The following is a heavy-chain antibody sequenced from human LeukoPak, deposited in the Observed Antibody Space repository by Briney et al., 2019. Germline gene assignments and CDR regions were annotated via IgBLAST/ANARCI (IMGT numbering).Heavy chain of an antibody. CDR3: SITIFINRLSMDV. J-gene: IGHJ6*02. CDR1: GGTFSSYA. V-gene: IGHV1-69*04. D-gene: IGHD3-9*01. CDR2: IIPILGIA. Sequence: KVSCKASGGTFSSYAISRVRQAPGQGLEWMGRIIPILGIANYAQKFQGRVTITADKSTSTAYMELSSLRSEDTAVYYCSITIFINRLSMDVWGQGTTVTVSS.